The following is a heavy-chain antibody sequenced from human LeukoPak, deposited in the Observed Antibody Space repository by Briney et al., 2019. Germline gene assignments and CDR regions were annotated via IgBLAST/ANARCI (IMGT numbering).Heavy chain of an antibody. V-gene: IGHV1-2*02. CDR3: AREDGHRRDP. CDR1: GYTFTGYY. D-gene: IGHD5-24*01. Sequence: ASVKVSCKASGYTFTGYYIHWVRQAPGQGLGWMGWINPNSGGTTYAQNFQGRVTMTRDTSISTAYMELSRLTSDDTAVYYSAREDGHRRDPWRQGTLLTVSS. CDR2: INPNSGGT. J-gene: IGHJ5*02.